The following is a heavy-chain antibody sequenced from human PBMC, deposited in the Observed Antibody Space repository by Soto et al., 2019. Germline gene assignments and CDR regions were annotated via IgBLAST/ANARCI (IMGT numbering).Heavy chain of an antibody. CDR1: GFSFSNAW. J-gene: IGHJ4*02. CDR3: TTDAQTYYYIGSGYHAHFDY. Sequence: PGGSLRLSCAASGFSFSNAWMTWVDQAPGKGLEWVGRIKGKTGGGTTDYAAPVKGRFTISRDDPQNTFYLQMNSLKTEDTAVYYCTTDAQTYYYIGSGYHAHFDYWGQGTLVTVSS. CDR2: IKGKTGGGTT. V-gene: IGHV3-15*01. D-gene: IGHD3-22*01.